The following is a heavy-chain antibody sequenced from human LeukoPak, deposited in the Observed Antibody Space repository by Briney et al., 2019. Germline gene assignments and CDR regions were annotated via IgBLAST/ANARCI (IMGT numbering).Heavy chain of an antibody. CDR2: IWHDGSNK. J-gene: IGHJ4*02. V-gene: IGHV3-30*02. D-gene: IGHD1-26*01. Sequence: PGGSLRLSCTASGFTLSSYGMHWVRQAPGKGLEWVTVIWHDGSNKYYADSVKGRFTISRDNSKNTLYLQMNSLRAEDTAVYHXAXXXXXXXXXAXIDYWGQGTLVTVSS. CDR1: GFTLSSYG. CDR3: AXXXXXXXXXAXIDY.